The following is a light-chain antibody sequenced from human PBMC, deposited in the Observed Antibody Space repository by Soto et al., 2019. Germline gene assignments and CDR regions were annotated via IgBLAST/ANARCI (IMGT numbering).Light chain of an antibody. CDR2: GAS. V-gene: IGKV1-12*01. Sequence: DFDVAESPPSVFVSVGDSDPLPRRASQSIGSYLAWYQQKPGRAPRLLIHGASRRESGIPARFSGSESGTDFTLTINSLQSEDFATYYCQQYYNWPMTFGQGTQLEIK. CDR1: QSIGSY. J-gene: IGKJ5*01. CDR3: QQYYNWPMT.